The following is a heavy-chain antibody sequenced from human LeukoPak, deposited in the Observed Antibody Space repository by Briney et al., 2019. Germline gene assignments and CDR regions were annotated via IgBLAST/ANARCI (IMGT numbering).Heavy chain of an antibody. V-gene: IGHV4-34*01. J-gene: IGHJ5*02. CDR2: INHSGST. D-gene: IGHD3-10*01. Sequence: SETLSLTCAVCGGSFSGYYWSWIRQPPGKGLEWIGEINHSGSTNYNPSLRSRVTISVDTSKNQFSLKLSSVTAADTAVYYCARRRWLWFGELRTWFDPWGQGTLVTVSS. CDR1: GGSFSGYY. CDR3: ARRRWLWFGELRTWFDP.